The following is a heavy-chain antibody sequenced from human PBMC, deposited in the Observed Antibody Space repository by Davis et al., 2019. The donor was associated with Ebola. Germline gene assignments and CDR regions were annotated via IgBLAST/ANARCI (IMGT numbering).Heavy chain of an antibody. Sequence: GESLKISCAASGFTFSGSAMHWVRQASGKGLEWVGRIRSKANSYATAYAASVKGRFTIFRDDSKNTAYLQMNSLKTEDTAVYYCTSQALSGWYDYWGQGTLVTVSS. J-gene: IGHJ4*02. CDR1: GFTFSGSA. D-gene: IGHD6-19*01. V-gene: IGHV3-73*01. CDR2: IRSKANSYAT. CDR3: TSQALSGWYDY.